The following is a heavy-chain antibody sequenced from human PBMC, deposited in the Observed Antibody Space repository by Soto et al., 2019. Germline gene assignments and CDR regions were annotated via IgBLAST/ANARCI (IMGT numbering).Heavy chain of an antibody. Sequence: ASVKVSCKASGYIFSDYYMHWVRQAPGQGLECMGWINPNSGDTIYAQKFQGRVTVTGDPSISTAYMELSRLTSDDTAVYYCVRGRAVAGINDEAFDLWGQGTMVTVSS. J-gene: IGHJ3*01. V-gene: IGHV1-2*02. CDR2: INPNSGDT. CDR3: VRGRAVAGINDEAFDL. D-gene: IGHD6-19*01. CDR1: GYIFSDYY.